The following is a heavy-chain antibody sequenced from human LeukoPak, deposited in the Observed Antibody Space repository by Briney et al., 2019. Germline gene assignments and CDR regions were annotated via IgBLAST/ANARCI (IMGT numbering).Heavy chain of an antibody. CDR1: GFTFSKAW. CDR2: IKSKTDGGTT. V-gene: IGHV3-15*01. J-gene: IGHJ4*02. D-gene: IGHD6-13*01. CDR3: TTVGSSWGFDY. Sequence: PGGSLRLSCAASGFTFSKAWMTWVRQAPGKGLEWVGRIKSKTDGGTTDYPAPAKDRLTISRDDSKNTLFLQMNSLITEDTAVYYCTTVGSSWGFDYWGQGTLVTVSS.